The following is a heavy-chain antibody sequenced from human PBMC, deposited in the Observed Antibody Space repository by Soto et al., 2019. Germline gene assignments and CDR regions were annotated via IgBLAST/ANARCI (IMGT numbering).Heavy chain of an antibody. CDR3: ARVNPAAGYYYGMDV. D-gene: IGHD6-25*01. Sequence: QVQLQESGPGLVKPSDTLSLTCAVSGYSISSSNWWGWIRQPPGKGLEWIGYIYYSGSTYYNPSLQSRVTKSEDTSKNQVSLKLSTVTAVDTAVYYCARVNPAAGYYYGMDVWGQGTTVTDSS. J-gene: IGHJ6*02. V-gene: IGHV4-28*03. CDR1: GYSISSSNW. CDR2: IYYSGST.